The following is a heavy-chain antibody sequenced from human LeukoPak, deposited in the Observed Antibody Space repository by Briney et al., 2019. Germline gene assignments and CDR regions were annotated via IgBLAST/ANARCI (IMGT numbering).Heavy chain of an antibody. J-gene: IGHJ4*02. Sequence: PGGSLRLSCAASGFTFSSYAMSWVRQAPGKGLEWVSAISGSAGSTYYADSVKGRFTISRYNSKNTLYLRMNSLRAEDTAVYYRAKASPVDYDSNGPPLFDYWGQGTLVTVSS. CDR2: ISGSAGST. D-gene: IGHD3-22*01. CDR1: GFTFSSYA. V-gene: IGHV3-23*01. CDR3: AKASPVDYDSNGPPLFDY.